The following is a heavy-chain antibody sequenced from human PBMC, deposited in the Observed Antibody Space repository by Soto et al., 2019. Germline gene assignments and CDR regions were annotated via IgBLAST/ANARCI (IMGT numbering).Heavy chain of an antibody. CDR1: GGTFNSYS. Sequence: QVQLVQSGAEVKTPGSSVKVSCKASGGTFNSYSIDWVRQAPGQGFEWMGGIIPMSGRPNYAQRFQGRVTFSANNSTNTVYMELNSLTHEDTAVYYCTRRGRQSANWFDPWGQGTLVTVSS. V-gene: IGHV1-69*06. CDR2: IIPMSGRP. J-gene: IGHJ5*02. CDR3: TRRGRQSANWFDP.